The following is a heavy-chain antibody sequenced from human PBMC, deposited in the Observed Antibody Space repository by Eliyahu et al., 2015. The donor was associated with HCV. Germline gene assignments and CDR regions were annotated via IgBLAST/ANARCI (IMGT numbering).Heavy chain of an antibody. V-gene: IGHV3-49*05. J-gene: IGHJ4*02. CDR2: IRSKAYGGTT. CDR3: TRGSRSYYMDYFDY. D-gene: IGHD3-10*01. Sequence: EVQLVESGGGLVKPGRSXRLSCTASGFTFGDYAXGWFRQAPGKGLGGVGFIRSKAYGGTTEYAASVKGRFTISRDDSKSIAYLQMNSLKTEDTAVYYCTRGSRSYYMDYFDYWGQGTLVTVSS. CDR1: GFTFGDYA.